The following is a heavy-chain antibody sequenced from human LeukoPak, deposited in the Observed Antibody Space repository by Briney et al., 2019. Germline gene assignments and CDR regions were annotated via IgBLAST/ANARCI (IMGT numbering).Heavy chain of an antibody. Sequence: ASVKVSCKASEYTFTAYYMHWVRQAPGQGLEWMGWINPNSGGTNYAQKFQGRVTMTRDTSISTAYMELSRLRSDDTAVYYCARDAVTYYYDSSYPNYYYYMDVWGKGTTVTISS. D-gene: IGHD3-22*01. CDR2: INPNSGGT. J-gene: IGHJ6*03. CDR3: ARDAVTYYYDSSYPNYYYYMDV. CDR1: EYTFTAYY. V-gene: IGHV1-2*02.